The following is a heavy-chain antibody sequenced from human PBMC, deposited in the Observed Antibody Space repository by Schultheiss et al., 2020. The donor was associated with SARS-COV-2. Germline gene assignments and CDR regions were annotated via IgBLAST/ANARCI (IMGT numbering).Heavy chain of an antibody. D-gene: IGHD6-13*01. V-gene: IGHV3-21*01. J-gene: IGHJ5*02. Sequence: GESLKISCAASGFTFSSYWMHWVRQAPGKGLVWVSSISSVGRNIFYADSMKGRFTVSRDNAKKSLFLQMDRLRVEDTAVYYCVRDSGSSSALSWFDPWGHGTLVTVSS. CDR1: GFTFSSYW. CDR2: ISSVGRNI. CDR3: VRDSGSSSALSWFDP.